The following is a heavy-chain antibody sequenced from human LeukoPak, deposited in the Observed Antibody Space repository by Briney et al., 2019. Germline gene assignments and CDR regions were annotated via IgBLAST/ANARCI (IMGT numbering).Heavy chain of an antibody. CDR1: GYTFSSYA. J-gene: IGHJ4*02. Sequence: ASVKVSCKASGYTFSSYAMHWVRQAPGQRLEWMGWINAGNGNTKYSQKFQGRVTITRDTSASTAYMELSSLGFEDTAVYYCARDLKQFGGWFDYWGQGTLVTVSS. CDR2: INAGNGNT. D-gene: IGHD6-19*01. V-gene: IGHV1-3*01. CDR3: ARDLKQFGGWFDY.